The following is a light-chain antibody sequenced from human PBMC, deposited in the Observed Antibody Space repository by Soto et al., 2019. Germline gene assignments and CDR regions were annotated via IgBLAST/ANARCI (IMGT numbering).Light chain of an antibody. J-gene: IGKJ2*01. CDR3: QQYYSSPYT. CDR2: WAS. CDR1: QSVLYSSNNKNY. V-gene: IGKV4-1*01. Sequence: DIVMTQSPDSLAVSLGERATINCKSSQSVLYSSNNKNYLAWYQQKPGQPPKLLIYWASTREPGVPDRFSGSGSGTDFPLTISSLQAEDVAGYYCQQYYSSPYTLGQGTKLEIK.